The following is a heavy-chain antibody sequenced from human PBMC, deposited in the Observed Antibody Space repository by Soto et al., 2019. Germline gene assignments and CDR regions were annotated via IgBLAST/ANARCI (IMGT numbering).Heavy chain of an antibody. Sequence: GGSLRLSCAASGFTFSSYGMHWVRQAPGKGLEWVAVIWYDGSNKYYADSVKGRFTISRDNSKNTLYLQMNSLRAEDTAVYYCARDPGEFGLWTLDYWGQGTLVTVSS. D-gene: IGHD3-10*01. V-gene: IGHV3-33*01. J-gene: IGHJ4*02. CDR3: ARDPGEFGLWTLDY. CDR1: GFTFSSYG. CDR2: IWYDGSNK.